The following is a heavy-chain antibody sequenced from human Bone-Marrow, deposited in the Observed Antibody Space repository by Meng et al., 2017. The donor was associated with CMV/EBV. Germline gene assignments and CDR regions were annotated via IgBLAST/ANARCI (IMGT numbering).Heavy chain of an antibody. Sequence: SETLSLTCTVSGGSISSYYWSWIRQPPGKGLEWIGYIYYSGSTNYNPSLKSRVTISVDTSKNQFSLKLSSVTAADTAVYYCARAGRGRITIFDYWGQGTRVTGSS. V-gene: IGHV4-59*01. CDR1: GGSISSYY. CDR2: IYYSGST. CDR3: ARAGRGRITIFDY. D-gene: IGHD3-3*01. J-gene: IGHJ4*02.